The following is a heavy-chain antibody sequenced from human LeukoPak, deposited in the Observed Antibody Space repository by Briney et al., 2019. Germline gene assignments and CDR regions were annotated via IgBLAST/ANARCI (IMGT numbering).Heavy chain of an antibody. J-gene: IGHJ3*02. CDR3: ARKNLGYSYGYGVDGSGVKGGPAFDI. CDR2: IYYSGST. D-gene: IGHD5-18*01. CDR1: GGSISSNSYY. V-gene: IGHV4-39*07. Sequence: SETLSLTCTVSGGSISSNSYYWGWIRQPPGKGLEWIGSIYYSGSTYYNPSLKSRVTISVDTSKNQFSLKLSSVTAADTAVYYCARKNLGYSYGYGVDGSGVKGGPAFDIWGQGTMVTVSS.